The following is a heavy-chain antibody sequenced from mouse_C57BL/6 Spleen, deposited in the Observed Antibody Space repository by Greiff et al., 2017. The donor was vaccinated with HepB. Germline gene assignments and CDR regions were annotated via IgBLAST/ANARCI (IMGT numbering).Heavy chain of an antibody. CDR3: ARGNDGYYVGFAY. Sequence: VKLVESGPELVKPGASVKISCKASGYAFSSSWMNWVKQRPGKGLEWIGRIYPGDGDTNYNGKFKGKATLTADKSSSTAYMQLSSLTSEDSAVYFCARGNDGYYVGFAYWGQGTLVTVSA. CDR1: GYAFSSSW. V-gene: IGHV1-82*01. D-gene: IGHD2-3*01. J-gene: IGHJ3*01. CDR2: IYPGDGDT.